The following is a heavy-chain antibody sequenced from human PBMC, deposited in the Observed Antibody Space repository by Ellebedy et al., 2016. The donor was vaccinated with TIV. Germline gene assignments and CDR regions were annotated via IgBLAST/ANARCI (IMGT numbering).Heavy chain of an antibody. V-gene: IGHV1-2*02. CDR3: ARVHLFGWNDKGLDP. CDR2: INPNTGGT. CDR1: GYTFTGYF. J-gene: IGHJ5*02. Sequence: ASVKVSCKASGYTFTGYFLHWVRQAPGQGLEWMGWINPNTGGTNYAQKFQGRVIMTRDTSINTVYMEMSRLRSDDTAVYYCARVHLFGWNDKGLDPWGQGTLVTVSS. D-gene: IGHD1-1*01.